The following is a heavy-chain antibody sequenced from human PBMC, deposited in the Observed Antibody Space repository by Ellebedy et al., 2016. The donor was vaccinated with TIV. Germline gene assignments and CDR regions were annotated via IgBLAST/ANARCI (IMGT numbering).Heavy chain of an antibody. D-gene: IGHD3-10*01. J-gene: IGHJ4*02. V-gene: IGHV3-53*04. CDR2: IYSGGST. Sequence: GGSLRLSCAASGFTVSSNYMSWVRQAPGKGLERVSVIYSGGSTYYADSVKGRFTISRHNSKNTLYLQMNSLRAEDTAVYYCAREIITMVRGVIITAAFDYWGQGTLVTVSS. CDR3: AREIITMVRGVIITAAFDY. CDR1: GFTVSSNY.